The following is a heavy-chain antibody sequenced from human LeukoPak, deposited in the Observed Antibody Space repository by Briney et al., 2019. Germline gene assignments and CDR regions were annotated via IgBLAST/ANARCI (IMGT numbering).Heavy chain of an antibody. D-gene: IGHD5-24*01. CDR2: IYTSGST. Sequence: SETLSLPRTVSGGFISRYYWGWIRQPAGKGLEWVGRIYTSGSTNYNPSLKSRVTMSLDTSKNQFSLKLSSVTAADTAVYYCARSPRGATSRYYCDYYMVVWGKGTTVTVSS. J-gene: IGHJ6*03. V-gene: IGHV4-4*07. CDR1: GGFISRYY. CDR3: ARSPRGATSRYYCDYYMVV.